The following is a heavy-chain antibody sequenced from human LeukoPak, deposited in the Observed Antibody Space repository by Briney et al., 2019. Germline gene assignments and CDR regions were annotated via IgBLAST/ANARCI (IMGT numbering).Heavy chain of an antibody. V-gene: IGHV4-34*01. CDR3: ARRAVSGRKFDY. CDR1: GGSFSGYY. J-gene: IGHJ4*02. Sequence: SETLSLTCAVYGGSFSGYYWSWIRQPPGKGLEWIGEINHSGSTNYNPSLKSRVTISVDTSKNQFSLKLSSVTAADTAVYYCARRAVSGRKFDYWGQGTLVTVSS. CDR2: INHSGST.